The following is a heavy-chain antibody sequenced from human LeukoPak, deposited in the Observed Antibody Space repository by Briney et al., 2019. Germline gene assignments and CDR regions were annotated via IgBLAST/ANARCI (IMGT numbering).Heavy chain of an antibody. V-gene: IGHV3-30*03. Sequence: GGSLRLSCATSGFTFSPYPMHWVRQAPGKGLEWVAVIAYDGGNIFYAPSVKGRFTISRDNAKNTLYLQMNSLRAEDTAMYYCARATIPIGAFDIWGQGTMVTVSS. D-gene: IGHD2-21*01. CDR3: ARATIPIGAFDI. J-gene: IGHJ3*02. CDR1: GFTFSPYP. CDR2: IAYDGGNI.